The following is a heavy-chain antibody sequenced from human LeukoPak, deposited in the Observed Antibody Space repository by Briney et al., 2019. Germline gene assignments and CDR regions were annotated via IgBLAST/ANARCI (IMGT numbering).Heavy chain of an antibody. CDR2: IYPGDSDT. CDR1: GYSFTSYW. D-gene: IGHD3-3*01. Sequence: GESLKISCKGSGYSFTSYWIGWVRQMPGKGLEWMGIIYPGDSDTRYSPSFQGQVTISADKSISTAYLQWSSLKASDLAMYYCARLSYITIFGVVIKRNDAFDIWGQGTMVTVSS. V-gene: IGHV5-51*01. CDR3: ARLSYITIFGVVIKRNDAFDI. J-gene: IGHJ3*02.